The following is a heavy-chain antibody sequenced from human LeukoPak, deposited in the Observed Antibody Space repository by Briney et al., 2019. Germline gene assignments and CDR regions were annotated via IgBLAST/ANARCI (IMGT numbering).Heavy chain of an antibody. CDR3: ARDIVVVVAATPYYYYGMDV. J-gene: IGHJ6*04. CDR1: GGTFSSYA. D-gene: IGHD2-15*01. CDR2: IIPIFGTA. V-gene: IGHV1-69*01. Sequence: ASVKVSRKASGGTFSSYAISWVRQAPGQGLEWMGGIIPIFGTANYAQKFQGRVTITADESTSTAYMELSSLRSEDTAVYYCARDIVVVVAATPYYYYGMDVWGKGTTVTVSS.